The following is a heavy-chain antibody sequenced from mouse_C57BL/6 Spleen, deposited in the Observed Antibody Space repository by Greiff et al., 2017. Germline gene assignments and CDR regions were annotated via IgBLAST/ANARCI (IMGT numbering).Heavy chain of an antibody. Sequence: EVQGVESGGGLVKPGGSLKLSCAASGFTFSSYAMSWVRQTPEKRLEWVATISDGGSYTYYPDNVKGRFTIARDNAKNNLYLQMSQLKSEDTAMYYCARDQGWDHYYCDYWGQGTTLTVSS. D-gene: IGHD3-3*01. CDR2: ISDGGSYT. CDR3: ARDQGWDHYYCDY. J-gene: IGHJ2*01. V-gene: IGHV5-4*01. CDR1: GFTFSSYA.